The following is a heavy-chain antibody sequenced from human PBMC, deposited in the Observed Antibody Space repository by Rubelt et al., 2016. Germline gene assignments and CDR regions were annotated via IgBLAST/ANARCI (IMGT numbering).Heavy chain of an antibody. Sequence: QVQLQQWGAGLLKPSETLSLTCAVYGGSFSGYYWSWIRQPPGKGLEWIGEINHSGSTNYNPSLKSRVTIPLHTSKNQFSLRLSSETAAYTAVYYCARGLARAAAAPRRLWFDPWGQGTLVTVSS. J-gene: IGHJ5*02. V-gene: IGHV4-34*01. CDR1: GGSFSGYY. CDR3: ARGLARAAAAPRRLWFDP. D-gene: IGHD6-13*01. CDR2: INHSGST.